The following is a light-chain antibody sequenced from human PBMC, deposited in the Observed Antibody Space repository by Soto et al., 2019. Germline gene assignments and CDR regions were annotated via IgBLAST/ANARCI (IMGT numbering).Light chain of an antibody. Sequence: HSALTQPASVSGSPGQSITISCTGTSSDVGGYNSVSWYQQHPDKAPQLKIFDVSNRPSGISDRFSGSKSGNTASLTISGLQAEDEADYYCSSYTSTNTLIFGGGTKLTVL. CDR3: SSYTSTNTLI. J-gene: IGLJ2*01. V-gene: IGLV2-14*03. CDR2: DVS. CDR1: SSDVGGYNS.